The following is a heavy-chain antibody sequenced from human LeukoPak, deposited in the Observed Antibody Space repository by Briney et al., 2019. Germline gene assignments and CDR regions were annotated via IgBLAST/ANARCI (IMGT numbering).Heavy chain of an antibody. J-gene: IGHJ4*02. D-gene: IGHD5-12*01. V-gene: IGHV1-69*13. CDR1: GGTFSSYA. CDR3: ARELYSGYETWVV. Sequence: GASVKVSCKASGGTFSSYAISWVRQAPGQGLEWMGGIIPIFGTANYAQKFQGRVTITADESTSTAYMELSSLRSEDTAVYYCARELYSGYETWVVWGQGTLVTVSS. CDR2: IIPIFGTA.